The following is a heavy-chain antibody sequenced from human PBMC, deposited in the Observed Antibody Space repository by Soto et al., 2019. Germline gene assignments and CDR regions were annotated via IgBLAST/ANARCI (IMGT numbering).Heavy chain of an antibody. J-gene: IGHJ5*02. V-gene: IGHV3-7*04. CDR1: ELPFSGDR. CDR2: ISPDGSEE. CDR3: TRDLNHDTGP. D-gene: IGHD2-8*02. Sequence: PGGALRPSCTASELPFSGDRMNWVRQAPGKGLEGVANISPDGSEEYYVDSVKGRFTISRDNAKNSVYLQMNSLRGEDTALYYCTRDLNHDTGPWGQGTQVTVSS.